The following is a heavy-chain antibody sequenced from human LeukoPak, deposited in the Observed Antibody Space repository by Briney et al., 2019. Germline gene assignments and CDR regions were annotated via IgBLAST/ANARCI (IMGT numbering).Heavy chain of an antibody. D-gene: IGHD3-10*01. Sequence: SVKVSCKASGGNFSSYTISRVRQAPGHGLEWMGRIIPILGIANCAPKFQGRVTTTAHKSMQTAYMALSSLRSEETAVYYCARGRPRYSYGSGSYYDYWGQGTLVTVSS. CDR3: ARGRPRYSYGSGSYYDY. CDR1: GGNFSSYT. CDR2: IIPILGIA. V-gene: IGHV1-69*02. J-gene: IGHJ4*02.